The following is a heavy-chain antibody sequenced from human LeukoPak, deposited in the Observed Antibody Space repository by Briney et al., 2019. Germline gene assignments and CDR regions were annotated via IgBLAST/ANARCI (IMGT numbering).Heavy chain of an antibody. CDR2: IYPGNSET. V-gene: IGHV5-51*01. CDR1: GYSFSDHW. Sequence: GESLKISCKGTGYSFSDHWIGWVRQTPGKGLEWMGIIYPGNSETRYSPSFQGQVTISADKSISTAYLQWTSLKASDTAMYYCARRWFGDTSGGYFDPWGQGTLVTVSS. J-gene: IGHJ5*02. D-gene: IGHD3-10*01. CDR3: ARRWFGDTSGGYFDP.